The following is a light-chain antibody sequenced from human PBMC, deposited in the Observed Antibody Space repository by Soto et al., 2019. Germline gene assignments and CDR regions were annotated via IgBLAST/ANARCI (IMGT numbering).Light chain of an antibody. CDR2: GAS. CDR1: QSVSSSSY. Sequence: EIVLTQSPGTLSLSPGERATLSCRASQSVSSSSYLAWYQQKPGQAPRLLIYGASSTATGIPDRFSGSGSATEFTLTISRLEPEDFAVYYCRQYGSSPSYTFGQGTKLEIK. J-gene: IGKJ2*01. V-gene: IGKV3-20*01. CDR3: RQYGSSPSYT.